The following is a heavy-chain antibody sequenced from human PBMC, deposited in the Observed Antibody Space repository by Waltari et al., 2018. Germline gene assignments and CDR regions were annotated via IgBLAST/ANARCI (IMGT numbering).Heavy chain of an antibody. D-gene: IGHD2-21*02. CDR2: IRKDGSEE. J-gene: IGHJ4*02. CDR3: ARDHWYSLDL. Sequence: EEQLVESGGGLVPPGESLRLSCVASGFTFRDHWMAWVRQAPGKEMGWVAKIRKDGSEERYVDSVKGRFSISKDNAKNSVFLQMNNLRAEDTAVYYCARDHWYSLDLWGQGTRVTVSP. CDR1: GFTFRDHW. V-gene: IGHV3-7*01.